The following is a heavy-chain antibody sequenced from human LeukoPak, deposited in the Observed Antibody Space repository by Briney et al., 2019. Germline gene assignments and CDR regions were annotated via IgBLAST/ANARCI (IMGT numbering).Heavy chain of an antibody. CDR2: MNPNSGNT. V-gene: IGHV1-8*01. J-gene: IGHJ6*02. D-gene: IGHD3-10*01. CDR1: GYTFTSYD. Sequence: ASVKVSCKASGYTFTSYDINWVRQATGQGLEWMGWMNPNSGNTGYAQKFQGRVTMTRNTSIGTAYMELSSLRSEDTAVYYCARATYYYGSGDYYYGMDVWGQGTTVTVSS. CDR3: ARATYYYGSGDYYYGMDV.